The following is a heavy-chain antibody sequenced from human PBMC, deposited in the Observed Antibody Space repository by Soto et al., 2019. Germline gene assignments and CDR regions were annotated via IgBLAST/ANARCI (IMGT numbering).Heavy chain of an antibody. J-gene: IGHJ6*02. Sequence: ASVKVSCKASGYTFTGYYVHWVRQAPGHGLEWLGWIHLNSGGTNYAQRFQGRVTMTRDMSASTVYMEMTGLSSDDTAVYYCASPPELGYSSFYCFSLDVWGQGTTVTVSS. CDR1: GYTFTGYY. D-gene: IGHD2-21*01. CDR2: IHLNSGGT. V-gene: IGHV1-2*02. CDR3: ASPPELGYSSFYCFSLDV.